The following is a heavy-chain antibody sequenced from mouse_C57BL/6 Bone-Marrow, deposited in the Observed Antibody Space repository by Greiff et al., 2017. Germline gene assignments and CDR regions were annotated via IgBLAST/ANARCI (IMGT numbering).Heavy chain of an antibody. CDR2: IWSGGST. Sequence: QVQLKESGPGLVQPSQSLSITCTVSGFSLTSYGVHWVRQSPGKGLEWLGVIWSGGSTDYNAAFISRLSISKDNSKSQVFFKMNSLQADDTAIYYCARNGANWDPYWYFDVWGTGTTVTVSS. J-gene: IGHJ1*03. V-gene: IGHV2-2*01. D-gene: IGHD4-1*01. CDR3: ARNGANWDPYWYFDV. CDR1: GFSLTSYG.